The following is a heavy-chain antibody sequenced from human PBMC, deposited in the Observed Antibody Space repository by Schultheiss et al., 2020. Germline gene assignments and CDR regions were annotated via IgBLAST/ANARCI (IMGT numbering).Heavy chain of an antibody. V-gene: IGHV2-5*02. J-gene: IGHJ4*02. D-gene: IGHD3-3*01. CDR2: IYWDDDK. CDR1: GFSLSTSGVG. Sequence: SGPTLVKPTQTLTLTCTFSGFSLSTSGVGVGWIRQPPGKALEWLALIYWDDDKRYSPSLKSRLTITKDTSKNQVVLTVTNMDPVDTATYYCAHRRLHFSESDFWSSYSTPFDYWGQGALVTVSS. CDR3: AHRRLHFSESDFWSSYSTPFDY.